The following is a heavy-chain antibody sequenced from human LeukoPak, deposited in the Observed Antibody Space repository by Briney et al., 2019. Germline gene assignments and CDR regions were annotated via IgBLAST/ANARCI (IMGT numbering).Heavy chain of an antibody. D-gene: IGHD6-19*01. Sequence: SETLSLTCAVYGGSFSGYYWSWIRQPPGKGLEWIGEINHSGSTTYNPSLKSRVTISVDTSKNQFSLKLSSVTAADTAVYYCARDKYSSGWYLDYWGQGTLVTVSS. CDR1: GGSFSGYY. CDR3: ARDKYSSGWYLDY. V-gene: IGHV4-34*01. CDR2: INHSGST. J-gene: IGHJ4*02.